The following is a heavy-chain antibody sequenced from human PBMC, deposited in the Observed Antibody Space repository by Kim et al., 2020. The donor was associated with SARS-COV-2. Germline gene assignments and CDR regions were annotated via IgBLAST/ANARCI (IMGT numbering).Heavy chain of an antibody. V-gene: IGHV4-39*01. CDR3: AGRLDWLFWFDY. CDR1: GGSISSCSYC. D-gene: IGHD3-3*01. Sequence: SETLSLTHTVSGGSISSCSYCWGWMRQPPGKERDGIRNISVGRRSYYNLSLKRLIAISVDTSKNQLSLKLTSVTATATSDYYGAGRLDWLFWFDYWGQG. J-gene: IGHJ4*02. CDR2: ISVGRRS.